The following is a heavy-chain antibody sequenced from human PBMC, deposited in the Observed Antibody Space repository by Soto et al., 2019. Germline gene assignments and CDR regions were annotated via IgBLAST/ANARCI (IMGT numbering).Heavy chain of an antibody. CDR3: ARHTCPVDCYSLGY. D-gene: IGHD2-21*02. CDR2: IRYDGSNK. CDR1: GFTFSSHG. Sequence: GGSLRLSCGASGFTFSSHGMHWVRQAPGKGLEWVAVIRYDGSNKYYADSVKGRFTISRDNSKNTLYLQMNSLRAEDTAVYYCARHTCPVDCYSLGYWGLGTLVTVSS. J-gene: IGHJ4*02. V-gene: IGHV3-33*01.